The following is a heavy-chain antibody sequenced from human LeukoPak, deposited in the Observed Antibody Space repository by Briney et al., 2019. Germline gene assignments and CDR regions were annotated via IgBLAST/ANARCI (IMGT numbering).Heavy chain of an antibody. CDR1: GGSFSGYY. CDR3: ARVDTAMAGDY. D-gene: IGHD5-18*01. J-gene: IGHJ4*02. CDR2: INHSGST. Sequence: SETLSLTCAVYGGSFSGYYWSWIRQPPGKGLEWIGEINHSGSTNYNPSLRSRVTISVDTSKNQFSLKLSSVTAADTAVYYCARVDTAMAGDYWGQGTLVTVSS. V-gene: IGHV4-34*01.